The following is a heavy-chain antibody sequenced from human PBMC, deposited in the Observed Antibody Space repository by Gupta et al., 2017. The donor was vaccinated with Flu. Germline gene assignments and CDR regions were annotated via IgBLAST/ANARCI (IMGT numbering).Heavy chain of an antibody. J-gene: IGHJ3*02. Sequence: TFSTFGMHWVRQAPGKGLEWVAAVWSNGNNKYYADSVRGRLTISRDNSNNMLYLQMNSLRVEDTAVYYCVRERGPFDGFDIWGQGTMVTVSS. CDR1: TFSTFG. CDR3: VRERGPFDGFDI. V-gene: IGHV3-33*01. D-gene: IGHD3-10*01. CDR2: VWSNGNNK.